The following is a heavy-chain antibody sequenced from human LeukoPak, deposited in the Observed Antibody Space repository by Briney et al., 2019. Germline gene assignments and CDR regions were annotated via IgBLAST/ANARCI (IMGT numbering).Heavy chain of an antibody. J-gene: IGHJ5*02. Sequence: SETLSLTCTVSGGSISSYYWSWIRQPPGKGLEWIGYIYYSGSTNYNPSLKSRVTISVDTSKNQFSLKLSSVTAADTAVYYCARERSTVPTRNNWFDPWGQGTLVTVSS. CDR3: ARERSTVPTRNNWFDP. D-gene: IGHD4-17*01. CDR1: GGSISSYY. V-gene: IGHV4-59*01. CDR2: IYYSGST.